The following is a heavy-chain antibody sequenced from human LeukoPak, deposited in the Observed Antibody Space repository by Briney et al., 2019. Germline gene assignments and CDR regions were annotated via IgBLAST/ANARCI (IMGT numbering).Heavy chain of an antibody. CDR2: ISYDGSNK. Sequence: GRSLRLSCAASGFTFSSYAMHWVRQAPGKGLEWVALISYDGSNKYYADSVRGRFTISRDNSKNTLYLQMNSLRAEDTAVYYCAKFFTGEYVRAFDIWGQGTMVTVSS. CDR1: GFTFSSYA. V-gene: IGHV3-30*18. CDR3: AKFFTGEYVRAFDI. J-gene: IGHJ3*02. D-gene: IGHD3-10*02.